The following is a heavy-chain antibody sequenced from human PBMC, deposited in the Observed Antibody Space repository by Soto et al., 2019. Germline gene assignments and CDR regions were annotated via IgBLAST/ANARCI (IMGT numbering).Heavy chain of an antibody. Sequence: GGSLRLSCATSGFTFDDYAMHWVRQAPGTGLEWVSLISWDGGSTYYADSVKGRFTISRDNSKNSLYLQMNSLRAEDTAVYYCAKATVAGAAYDYYYGMDVWGQGTTVTVSS. CDR1: GFTFDDYA. CDR3: AKATVAGAAYDYYYGMDV. J-gene: IGHJ6*02. D-gene: IGHD6-19*01. V-gene: IGHV3-43D*04. CDR2: ISWDGGST.